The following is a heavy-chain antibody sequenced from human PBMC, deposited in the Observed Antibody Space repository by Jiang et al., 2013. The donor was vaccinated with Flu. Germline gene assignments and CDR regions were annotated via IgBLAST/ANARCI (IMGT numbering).Heavy chain of an antibody. Sequence: QTLSLTCAISGDSVSSNSAAWKLDQAGPHREALSGWEGHTTGPRWYNDYAVSVKSRITINPDTSKNQFSLQLNSVTPEDTAVYYCARGFRWFDPWGQGTLVTVSS. CDR1: GDSVSSNSAA. V-gene: IGHV6-1*01. CDR3: ARGFRWFDP. CDR2: HTTGPRWYN. J-gene: IGHJ5*02.